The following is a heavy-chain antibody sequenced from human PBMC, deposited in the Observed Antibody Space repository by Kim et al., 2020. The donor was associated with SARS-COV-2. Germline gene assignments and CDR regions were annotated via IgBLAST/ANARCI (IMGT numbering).Heavy chain of an antibody. Sequence: SVKVSCKASGGTFSSYTISWVRQAPGQGLEWMGRIIPILGIANYAQKFQGRVTITADKSTSTAYMELSSLRSEDTAVYYCASGDTTYYYGMDVWGQGTTVTVSS. CDR2: IIPILGIA. CDR1: GGTFSSYT. J-gene: IGHJ6*02. V-gene: IGHV1-69*02. CDR3: ASGDTTYYYGMDV. D-gene: IGHD7-27*01.